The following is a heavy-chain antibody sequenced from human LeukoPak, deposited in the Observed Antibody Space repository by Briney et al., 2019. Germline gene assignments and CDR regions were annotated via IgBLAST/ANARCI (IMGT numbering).Heavy chain of an antibody. CDR1: GFNYSSYE. J-gene: IGHJ4*02. CDR2: ISSSGSTI. D-gene: IGHD2-2*01. V-gene: IGHV3-48*03. CDR3: ARLDCSSTSCYDY. Sequence: GGSLRLLCAASGFNYSSYEMMGVRQAPGKGLEWVSYISSSGSTIYYADSVKGRFTISRDNAKNSLYLQMNSLRAEDTAVYYCARLDCSSTSCYDYWGQGTLVTVSS.